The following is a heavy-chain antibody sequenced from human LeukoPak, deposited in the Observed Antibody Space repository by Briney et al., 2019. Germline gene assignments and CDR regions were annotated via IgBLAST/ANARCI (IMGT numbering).Heavy chain of an antibody. CDR3: AKERPVVTVFDY. CDR1: GFTVSSTF. CDR2: ISGSGGST. D-gene: IGHD4-11*01. V-gene: IGHV3-23*01. Sequence: GGSLRLSCAASGFTVSSTFMSWVRQAPGKGLEWVSAISGSGGSTYYADSVKGRFTISRDNSKNTLYLQMNGLRAEDTAVYYCAKERPVVTVFDYWGQGTLVTVSS. J-gene: IGHJ4*02.